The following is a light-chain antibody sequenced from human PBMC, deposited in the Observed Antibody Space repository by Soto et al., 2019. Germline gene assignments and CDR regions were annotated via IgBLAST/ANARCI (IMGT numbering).Light chain of an antibody. CDR3: SSYTSSSTPRV. V-gene: IGLV2-14*01. J-gene: IGLJ2*01. CDR2: DVS. Sequence: QSALTQPASVSGSPGQSITISCTGTSSDVGGYNYVSWYQQHPGKAPKLMIYDVSNQPSGVSNRFSGSKSGNTASLTISGLQPEDEADYYCSSYTSSSTPRVFGGGTKLTVL. CDR1: SSDVGGYNY.